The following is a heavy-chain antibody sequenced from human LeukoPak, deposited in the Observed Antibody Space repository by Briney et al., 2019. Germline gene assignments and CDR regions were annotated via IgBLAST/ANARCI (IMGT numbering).Heavy chain of an antibody. CDR2: ITSSGNYI. J-gene: IGHJ5*02. CDR3: AKDREGGYSYGPNWFDP. D-gene: IGHD5-18*01. CDR1: GFTFRTSS. Sequence: GGSLRLSCAASGFTFRTSSMSWVRQAPGMGLEWVSSITSSGNYIYYADSVKGRFTISRDNAKNSLYLQMNSLRAEDTAVYYCAKDREGGYSYGPNWFDPWGQGTLVTVSS. V-gene: IGHV3-21*04.